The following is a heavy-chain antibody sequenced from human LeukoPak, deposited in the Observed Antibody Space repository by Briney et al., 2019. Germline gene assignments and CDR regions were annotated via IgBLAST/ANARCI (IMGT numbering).Heavy chain of an antibody. CDR1: GFTFSSYA. D-gene: IGHD3-10*01. CDR3: ARAGGGFGELLYYFDY. CDR2: ISYDGSNK. J-gene: IGHJ4*02. V-gene: IGHV3-30*14. Sequence: GGSLRLSCAASGFTFSSYAMHWVRQAPGKGLEWVAVISYDGSNKYYADSVKGRFTISRDNSKNTLYLQMNSLRAEDTAVYYCARAGGGFGELLYYFDYWGQGTLVTVSS.